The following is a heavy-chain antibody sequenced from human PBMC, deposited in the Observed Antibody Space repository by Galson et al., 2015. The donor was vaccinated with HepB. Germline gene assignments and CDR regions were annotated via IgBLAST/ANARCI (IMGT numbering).Heavy chain of an antibody. CDR3: ARDTAGSWSSSGWSSDAFDI. Sequence: SLRLSCAASGFTFSSYGMHWVRQAPGKGLEWVAVIWYDGSNKYYADSVKGRFTISRDNSKNTLYLQMNSLRAEDTAVYYCARDTAGSWSSSGWSSDAFDIWGQGTMVTVSS. CDR1: GFTFSSYG. V-gene: IGHV3-33*01. J-gene: IGHJ3*02. D-gene: IGHD6-19*01. CDR2: IWYDGSNK.